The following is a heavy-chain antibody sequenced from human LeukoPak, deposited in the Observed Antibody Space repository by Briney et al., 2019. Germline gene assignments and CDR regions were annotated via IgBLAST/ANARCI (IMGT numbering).Heavy chain of an antibody. Sequence: ASVKVSCKASGYTFTSYYMHWVRRAPGQGLEWMGIINPSGGSTSYAQKFQGRVTMTRDTSTSTVYMELSSLRSEDTAVYYCARDSIFGVVTAHFDYWGQGTLVTVSS. CDR2: INPSGGST. CDR3: ARDSIFGVVTAHFDY. D-gene: IGHD3-3*01. CDR1: GYTFTSYY. J-gene: IGHJ4*02. V-gene: IGHV1-46*01.